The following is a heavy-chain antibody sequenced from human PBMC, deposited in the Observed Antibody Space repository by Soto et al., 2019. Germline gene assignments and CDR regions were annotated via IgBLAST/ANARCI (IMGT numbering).Heavy chain of an antibody. CDR2: ISGSGSLT. CDR1: GFTFSSYA. V-gene: IGHV3-23*01. D-gene: IGHD1-26*01. Sequence: EVQLLESGGGLVQPGGSLRLSCAASGFTFSSYAMSWVRQAPGKGLEWVSAISGSGSLTYYADSVKGRFTISRDNSKNTLYLQMNSLRAEDTAVYYCARVLGGNYCFVYWGQGTPVTVPS. CDR3: ARVLGGNYCFVY. J-gene: IGHJ4*02.